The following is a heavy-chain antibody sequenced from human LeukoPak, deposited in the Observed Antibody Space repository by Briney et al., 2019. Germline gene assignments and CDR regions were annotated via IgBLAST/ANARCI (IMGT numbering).Heavy chain of an antibody. CDR1: GYTFTGYY. CDR3: ASAPDYGDLSFDY. CDR2: INPNSGCT. J-gene: IGHJ4*02. V-gene: IGHV1-2*02. Sequence: ASVKVSCKASGYTFTGYYMHWVRQAPGQGLEWMEWINPNSGCTNYAQKFQGRVNMTRDTYISTAYMELSRLRSDDTAVYYCASAPDYGDLSFDYWGQGTLVTVSS. D-gene: IGHD4-17*01.